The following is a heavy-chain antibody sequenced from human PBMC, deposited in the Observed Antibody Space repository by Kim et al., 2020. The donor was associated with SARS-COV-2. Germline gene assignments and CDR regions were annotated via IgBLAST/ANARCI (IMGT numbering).Heavy chain of an antibody. CDR3: ARTYYDSSGYYYLFDY. CDR2: INTNTGNP. J-gene: IGHJ4*02. CDR1: GYTFTSYA. Sequence: ASLKVSCKASGYTFTSYAMNWVRQAPGQGLEWMGWINTNTGNPTYAQGFTGRFVFSLDTSVSTAYLQISSLKAEDTAVYYCARTYYDSSGYYYLFDYWGQGTLVTVSS. V-gene: IGHV7-4-1*02. D-gene: IGHD3-22*01.